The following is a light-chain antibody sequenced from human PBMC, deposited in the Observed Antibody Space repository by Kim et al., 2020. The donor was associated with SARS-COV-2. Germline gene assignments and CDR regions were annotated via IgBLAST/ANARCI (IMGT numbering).Light chain of an antibody. CDR1: TSNIGSHS. CDR3: AAWDDSLSGRV. CDR2: GSN. Sequence: QSVLTQPPSASGTPGQRVTISCSGSTSNIGSHSVHWFRQLPGTAPKILIYGSNYRPSGVPDRFSGSKSGTSASLAISGLRSEDEADYYCAAWDDSLSGRVFGGGTQLTVL. J-gene: IGLJ3*02. V-gene: IGLV1-47*01.